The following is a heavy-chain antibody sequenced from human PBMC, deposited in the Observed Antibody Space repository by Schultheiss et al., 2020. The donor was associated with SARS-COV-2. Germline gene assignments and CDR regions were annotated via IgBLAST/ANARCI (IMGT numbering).Heavy chain of an antibody. CDR2: ISYTGSP. CDR1: SGSLIPYY. J-gene: IGHJ4*02. CDR3: ARGYCSGGSCQRGY. Sequence: SQTLSLTCTVSSGSLIPYYWTWIRQPPGKGLEWIGYISYTGSPSYNPSLKSRVTFSLDTSKKQFSLRLNSVTAADTAVYYCARGYCSGGSCQRGYWGQGTLVTVSS. D-gene: IGHD2-15*01. V-gene: IGHV4-59*01.